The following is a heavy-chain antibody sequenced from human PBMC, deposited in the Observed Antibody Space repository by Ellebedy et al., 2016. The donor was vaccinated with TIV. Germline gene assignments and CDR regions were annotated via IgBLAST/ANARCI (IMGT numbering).Heavy chain of an antibody. D-gene: IGHD2-8*01. V-gene: IGHV3-72*01. J-gene: IGHJ4*02. CDR2: TRKKANSYTT. CDR3: VRVDHNGGFSLDS. Sequence: GGSLRLSCAASGFTFSDHYMDWARQAPGKGLEWVGRTRKKANSYTTEYAASVKGRFTISRDDSKSFVFLQMNNLKTEDTAVYYCVRVDHNGGFSLDSWGQGTLVTVSS. CDR1: GFTFSDHY.